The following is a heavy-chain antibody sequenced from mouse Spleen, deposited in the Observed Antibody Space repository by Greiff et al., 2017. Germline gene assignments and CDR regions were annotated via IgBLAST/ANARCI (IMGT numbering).Heavy chain of an antibody. Sequence: VQLQQSGPVLVKPGASVKMSCKASGYTFTDYYMNWVKQSHGKSLEWIGVINPYNGGTSYNQKFKGKATLTVDKSSSTAYMELNSLTSEDSAVYYCARGWDLFDYWGQGTTLTVSS. CDR1: GYTFTDYY. V-gene: IGHV1-19*01. CDR3: ARGWDLFDY. D-gene: IGHD4-1*01. CDR2: INPYNGGT. J-gene: IGHJ2*01.